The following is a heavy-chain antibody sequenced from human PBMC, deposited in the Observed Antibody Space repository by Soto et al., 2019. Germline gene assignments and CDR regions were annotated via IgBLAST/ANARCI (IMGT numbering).Heavy chain of an antibody. D-gene: IGHD3-22*01. CDR2: IIPIFGTA. J-gene: IGHJ4*02. V-gene: IGHV1-69*01. CDR3: ARVGSYYYDSSGYEDFDY. CDR1: GGTFSSYA. Sequence: QVQLVQSGAEVKKPGSSVKVSCKASGGTFSSYAISWVRQAPGQGLEWMGGIIPIFGTANYAQKFQGRVTITADESTSTAYMELSSLRSEDTAVYYCARVGSYYYDSSGYEDFDYWGQGTLVTVSS.